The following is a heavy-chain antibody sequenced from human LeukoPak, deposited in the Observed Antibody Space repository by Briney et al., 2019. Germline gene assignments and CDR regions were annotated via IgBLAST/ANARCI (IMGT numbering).Heavy chain of an antibody. CDR2: TNSGGTTT. CDR1: EFPFSDFP. D-gene: IGHD3-10*02. CDR3: AKQSYARSLGE. V-gene: IGHV3-23*01. J-gene: IGHJ4*02. Sequence: PGGPLNSPCPTPEFPFSDFPMTGAPQAPGRGWEGISTTNSGGTTTYYAESVKGRFTISRDNFKNALYLQMSSLRVEDTAIYYCAKQSYARSLGEGGPGTLVAVSS.